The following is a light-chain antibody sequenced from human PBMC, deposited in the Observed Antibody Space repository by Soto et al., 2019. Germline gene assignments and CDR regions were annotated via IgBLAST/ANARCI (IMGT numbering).Light chain of an antibody. CDR2: GAS. CDR1: QSVNSSY. J-gene: IGKJ2*01. CDR3: QLYGRSSLYT. V-gene: IGKV3-20*01. Sequence: EIVLTQSPGTLSLSPGERATLSCRASQSVNSSYLSWYQQKPGQAPRLLIYGASSRATGIPDRFSGSGSGTDFTLTISRLEPGDFAVYSSQLYGRSSLYTFGQGTEMEIK.